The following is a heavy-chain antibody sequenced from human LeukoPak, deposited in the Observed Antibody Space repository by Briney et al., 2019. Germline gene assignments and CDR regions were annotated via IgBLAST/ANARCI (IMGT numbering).Heavy chain of an antibody. D-gene: IGHD3-22*01. CDR1: GGSISSGSYY. V-gene: IGHV4-61*09. Sequence: SETLSLTCTVSGGSISSGSYYWNWIRQPAGKGLEWIGHLYTSGSTNYNPSLKSRVTISVDTSKNQFSLKLSSVTAADTAVYFCARGPYSYDSSGAFDIWGQGTMVTVSS. J-gene: IGHJ3*02. CDR2: LYTSGST. CDR3: ARGPYSYDSSGAFDI.